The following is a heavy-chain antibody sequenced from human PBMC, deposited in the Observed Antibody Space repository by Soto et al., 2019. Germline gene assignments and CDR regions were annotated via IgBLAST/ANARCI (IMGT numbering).Heavy chain of an antibody. D-gene: IGHD6-13*01. CDR2: IDYSGTT. J-gene: IGHJ4*02. CDR3: ASPYSGSPYCCDY. Sequence: SETLSLTCTGSGGSISSTSRYWGWIRQTPGKGLEWIGSIDYSGTTYYNPSLKSRVTISVDTSKNQFSLKLSFVTATDTVVYYWASPYSGSPYCCDYWGQGTLFNVSS. CDR1: GGSISSTSRY. V-gene: IGHV4-39*01.